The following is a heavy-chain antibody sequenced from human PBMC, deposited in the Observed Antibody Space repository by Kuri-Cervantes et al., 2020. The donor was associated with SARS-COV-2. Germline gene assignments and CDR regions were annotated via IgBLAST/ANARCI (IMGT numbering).Heavy chain of an antibody. J-gene: IGHJ6*04. CDR3: IDLGAGAHDCGMAV. CDR1: GFALSQAS. D-gene: IGHD4-17*01. Sequence: GESLKISCTASGFALSQASMNWVRQAPGKGLEWVAHSQIINHGGATRYAAPVKGRFIISRDDSKNMLYLQMNSLKTEDTAVYYCIDLGAGAHDCGMAVWGKGTTVTVSS. CDR2: SQIINHGGAT. V-gene: IGHV3-15*01.